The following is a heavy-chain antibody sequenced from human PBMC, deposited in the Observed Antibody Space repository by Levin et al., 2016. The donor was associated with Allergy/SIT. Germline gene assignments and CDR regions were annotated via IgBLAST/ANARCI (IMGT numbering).Heavy chain of an antibody. CDR2: IYYSGST. J-gene: IGHJ4*02. D-gene: IGHD6-6*01. V-gene: IGHV4-59*13. Sequence: PGKGLEWIGYIYYSGSTNYNPSLKSRVTISVDTSKNQFSLKLSSVTAADTAVYYCARGRRSSSSVPFDYWGQGTLVTVSS. CDR3: ARGRRSSSSVPFDY.